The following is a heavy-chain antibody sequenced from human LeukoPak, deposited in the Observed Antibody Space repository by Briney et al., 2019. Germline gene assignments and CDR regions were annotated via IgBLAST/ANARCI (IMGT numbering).Heavy chain of an antibody. CDR2: ISSSSSYI. CDR3: ASSSGYSYGSDY. J-gene: IGHJ4*02. Sequence: PGGSLRLSCAASGFTFSSYSMNWVRQAPGKGLEWVSSISSSSSYIYYADSVKGRFTISRDNAKNSLYLQMNSLRAEDTAVYYCASSSGYSYGSDYWGQGTLVTVSS. D-gene: IGHD5-18*01. V-gene: IGHV3-21*01. CDR1: GFTFSSYS.